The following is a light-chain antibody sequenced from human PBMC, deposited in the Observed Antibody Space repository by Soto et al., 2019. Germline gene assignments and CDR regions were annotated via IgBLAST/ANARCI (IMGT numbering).Light chain of an antibody. J-gene: IGKJ2*01. V-gene: IGKV3-15*01. CDR1: QSVSGN. Sequence: EIVMTQSPATLSVSPGERVTLSCRASQSVSGNLAWYQQKPGQAPRLLIYGAYTRSSGIPARFSGSGSGTEFTLTISSLQSEDSAVYYCHQYNHWYTFGQGTKVEIK. CDR2: GAY. CDR3: HQYNHWYT.